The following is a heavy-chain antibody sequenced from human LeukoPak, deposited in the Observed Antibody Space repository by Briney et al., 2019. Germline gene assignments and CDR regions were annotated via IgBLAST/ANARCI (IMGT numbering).Heavy chain of an antibody. CDR2: ISAYNGNT. V-gene: IGHV1-18*01. D-gene: IGHD3-22*01. Sequence: ASVKVSCKASGYTFTSYGITWVRQAPGQGLEWMGWISAYNGNTIYAHKLQGRVTMTTDTSTSTAYMEMRSLRSDDTAVYYCARNSFYYDSGGRLYQFDYWGQGTLVTVSS. J-gene: IGHJ4*02. CDR1: GYTFTSYG. CDR3: ARNSFYYDSGGRLYQFDY.